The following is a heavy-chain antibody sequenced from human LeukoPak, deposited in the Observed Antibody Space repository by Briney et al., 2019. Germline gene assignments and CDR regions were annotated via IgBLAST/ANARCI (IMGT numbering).Heavy chain of an antibody. CDR3: ARDRELRYFDWSHDAFDI. V-gene: IGHV3-23*01. J-gene: IGHJ3*02. Sequence: PGGSLRLSCAASGFTFSSYAMSWVRQAPGKGLEWVSAISGSGGKTYYADSVKGRFTISRDNAKNSLYLQMNSLRAEDTAVYYCARDRELRYFDWSHDAFDIWGQGTMVTVSS. D-gene: IGHD3-9*01. CDR2: ISGSGGKT. CDR1: GFTFSSYA.